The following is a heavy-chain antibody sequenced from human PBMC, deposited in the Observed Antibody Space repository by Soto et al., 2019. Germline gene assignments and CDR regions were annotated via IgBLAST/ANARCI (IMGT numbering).Heavy chain of an antibody. D-gene: IGHD3-9*01. V-gene: IGHV4-59*01. Sequence: QVQLQESGPGLVKPSETLSLTCTVSGGSISSYYWSWIRQPPGKGLEWIGYIYYSGSTNYNPSLKSRVTISVDTSKNQFSLKLSSVTAADTAVYYCARDRGEYDILTGYYNYGMDVWGQGTTVTVSS. J-gene: IGHJ6*02. CDR3: ARDRGEYDILTGYYNYGMDV. CDR2: IYYSGST. CDR1: GGSISSYY.